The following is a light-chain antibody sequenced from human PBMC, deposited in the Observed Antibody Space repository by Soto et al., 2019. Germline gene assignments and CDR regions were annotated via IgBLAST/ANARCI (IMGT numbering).Light chain of an antibody. CDR1: QSISSYY. CDR3: QYYGRSRT. CDR2: DAS. Sequence: EMVLTQSPCTLSLSPGDRATLSCRASQSISSYYFAWYQQKPGQAPRLLIYDASSRATAIPDRCSGSGARTDFTLTSSRQEAEYVAFYCWQYYGRSRTFGQGTKVDIK. J-gene: IGKJ1*01. V-gene: IGKV3-20*01.